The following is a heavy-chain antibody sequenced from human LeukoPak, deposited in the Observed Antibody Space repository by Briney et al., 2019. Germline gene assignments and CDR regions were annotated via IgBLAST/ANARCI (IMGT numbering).Heavy chain of an antibody. CDR3: ASERGELLNY. J-gene: IGHJ4*02. CDR1: GASISSYY. CDR2: IYYSGST. V-gene: IGHV4-39*01. Sequence: SETLSLTCTVSGASISSYYWGWIRQPPGKGLEWIGSIYYSGSTYYNPSLKSRVTISVDTSKNQFSLKLSSVTAADTAVYYCASERGELLNYWGQGTLVTVSS. D-gene: IGHD1-26*01.